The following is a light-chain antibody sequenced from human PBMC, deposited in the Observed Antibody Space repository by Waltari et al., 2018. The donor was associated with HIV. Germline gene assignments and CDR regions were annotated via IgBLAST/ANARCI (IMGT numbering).Light chain of an antibody. CDR2: EVS. CDR1: SRDVGGYNY. V-gene: IGLV2-8*01. Sequence: QSALTQPPSASGSPGQSVTISCTGTSRDVGGYNYVSWYQHHPGKAPKLMIYEVSKRPSGVPDRFSGSKSGNMASLIVSGLQAEDEADYYCSSYVGSNKWVFGGGTKLTVL. CDR3: SSYVGSNKWV. J-gene: IGLJ3*02.